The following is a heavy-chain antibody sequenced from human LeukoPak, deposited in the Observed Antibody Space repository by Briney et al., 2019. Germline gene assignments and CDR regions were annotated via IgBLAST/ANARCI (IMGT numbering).Heavy chain of an antibody. CDR3: ARDPHGGSGSDPHDAFDI. CDR1: GFTFSSYW. CDR2: IKNDGRSP. V-gene: IGHV3-74*01. J-gene: IGHJ3*02. Sequence: GGSLRLSCAASGFTFSSYWTHWVRQAPGKGLVWVSRIKNDGRSPSYADSVKGRFTISSDNAKDTVYLQIDSLGAEDTAVYYCARDPHGGSGSDPHDAFDIWGQGTMVTVSS. D-gene: IGHD1-26*01.